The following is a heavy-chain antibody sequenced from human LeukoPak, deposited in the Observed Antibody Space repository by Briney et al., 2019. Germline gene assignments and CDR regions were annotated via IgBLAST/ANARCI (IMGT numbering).Heavy chain of an antibody. CDR3: ARAKGLAGSYLDNWFDP. CDR2: TSYDGTSE. D-gene: IGHD1-26*01. V-gene: IGHV3-30*04. CDR1: GFSSRRYD. J-gene: IGHJ5*02. Sequence: PGTSLRLSCAASGFSSRRYDMHWVRQAPGKGLEWVAATSYDGTSELYADFVKGRFSISRDNSRNTLSLQMDTLRPEDTAIYYCARAKGLAGSYLDNWFDPWGQGTRVIVSS.